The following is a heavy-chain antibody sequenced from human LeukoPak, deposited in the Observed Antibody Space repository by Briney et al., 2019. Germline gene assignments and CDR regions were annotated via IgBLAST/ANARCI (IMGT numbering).Heavy chain of an antibody. CDR2: ISGGGVTT. CDR1: GFTFIRYG. D-gene: IGHD4-17*01. J-gene: IGHJ4*02. V-gene: IGHV3-23*01. Sequence: GGTLRLSCAGSGFTFIRYGMTWVRQAPGKGLEWASAISGGGVTTYYADSVKGRFTISRDNSKNTLYLQMNSLRVEDTAVYYCAKVATTVTTEFDYWGQGTLVTVSS. CDR3: AKVATTVTTEFDY.